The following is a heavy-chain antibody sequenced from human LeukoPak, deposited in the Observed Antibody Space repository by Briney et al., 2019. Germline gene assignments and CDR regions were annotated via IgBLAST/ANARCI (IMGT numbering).Heavy chain of an antibody. D-gene: IGHD3-22*01. V-gene: IGHV4-59*08. Sequence: SETLSLTCTVSGSSISSYYWNWIRQPPGKGLEWIGFLYYSGVGKYNPSLNSRVTISMDTSRSQVSLRLSSVTAADTAVYYCVGSGYRWDAFDVWGQGTMVTVSS. CDR3: VGSGYRWDAFDV. J-gene: IGHJ3*01. CDR1: GSSISSYY. CDR2: LYYSGVG.